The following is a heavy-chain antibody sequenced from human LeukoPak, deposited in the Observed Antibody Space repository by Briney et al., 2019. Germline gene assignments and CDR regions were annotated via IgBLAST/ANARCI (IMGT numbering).Heavy chain of an antibody. CDR2: LSASGSNR. J-gene: IGHJ4*02. CDR3: VKDYQVGNSPAFGDY. V-gene: IGHV3-23*01. CDR1: GFTFSRCA. D-gene: IGHD1-26*01. Sequence: GGSLRLSCAASGFTFSRCAMSWVRQAPGKGLEWVSSLSASGSNRYYADSVKGRFTISRDNSRNTMYLQMNSLRVEDTAVYYCVKDYQVGNSPAFGDYWGQGTLVTISS.